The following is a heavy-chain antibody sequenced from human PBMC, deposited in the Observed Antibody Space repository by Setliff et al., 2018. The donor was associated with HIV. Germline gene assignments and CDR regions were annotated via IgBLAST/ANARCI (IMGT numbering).Heavy chain of an antibody. CDR2: INTANYKT. V-gene: IGHV1-3*04. CDR1: GYIFSSYT. Sequence: ASVKVSCTASGYIFSSYTMHWVRQAPGQRLEWMGWINTANYKTKYSQKFQGRVTITRDTSASTAYRELSSLRSEDTAVYYCAQEGDRYGLDLDYWGQGTLVTVSS. J-gene: IGHJ4*02. D-gene: IGHD5-18*01. CDR3: AQEGDRYGLDLDY.